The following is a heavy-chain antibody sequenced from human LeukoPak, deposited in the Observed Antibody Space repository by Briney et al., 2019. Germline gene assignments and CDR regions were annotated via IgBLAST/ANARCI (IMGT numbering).Heavy chain of an antibody. V-gene: IGHV4-34*01. CDR1: GGSFSGYY. J-gene: IGHJ4*02. D-gene: IGHD2-2*01. CDR2: INHSGST. CDR3: ARVRYCSSTSCHPRFGGHYFDY. Sequence: SETLSLTCAAYGGSFSGYYWSWIRQPPGKGPEWIGEINHSGSTNYNPSLKSRVTISVDTSKNQFSLKLSSVTAADTAVYYCARVRYCSSTSCHPRFGGHYFDYWGQGTLVTVSS.